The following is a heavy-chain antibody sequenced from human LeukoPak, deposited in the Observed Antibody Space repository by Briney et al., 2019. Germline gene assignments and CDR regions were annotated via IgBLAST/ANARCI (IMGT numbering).Heavy chain of an antibody. CDR3: ARGHYDVLTSSYKWTPDY. CDR2: ITSGGGYT. J-gene: IGHJ4*02. CDR1: GFTFSTYN. V-gene: IGHV3-21*06. D-gene: IGHD3-9*01. Sequence: GGSLRLSCAASGFTFSTYNMNWVRQAPGKGLEWVSSITSGGGYTYYADSVKGRFTTSRDNAKNSLSLRLDSLRAEDTAVYYCARGHYDVLTSSYKWTPDYWGQGTLVAVSS.